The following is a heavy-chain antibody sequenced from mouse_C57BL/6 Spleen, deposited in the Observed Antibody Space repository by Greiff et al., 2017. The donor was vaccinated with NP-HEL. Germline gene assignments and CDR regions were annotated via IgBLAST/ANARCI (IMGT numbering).Heavy chain of an antibody. CDR2: ISYDGSN. D-gene: IGHD2-3*01. CDR3: ARGGDGYPFAY. CDR1: GYSITSGYY. Sequence: EVKVEESGPGLVKPSQSLSLTCSVTGYSITSGYYWNWIRQFPGNKLEWMGYISYDGSNNYNPSLKNRISITRDTSKNQFFLKLNSVTTEDTATYYCARGGDGYPFAYWGQGTLVTVSA. V-gene: IGHV3-6*01. J-gene: IGHJ3*01.